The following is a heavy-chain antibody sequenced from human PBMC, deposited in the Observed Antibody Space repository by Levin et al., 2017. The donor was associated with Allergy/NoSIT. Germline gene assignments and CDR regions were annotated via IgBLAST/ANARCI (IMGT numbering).Heavy chain of an antibody. CDR1: GFTFSSFA. J-gene: IGHJ4*02. CDR3: ASAGYCSRTSCSPFDY. V-gene: IGHV3-30-3*01. D-gene: IGHD2-2*01. Sequence: GGSLRLSCAASGFTFSSFAMHWVRQAPGKGLEWVAVISYDGSNKYYADSVKGRFTISRDNSENTVFLQMSSLTAEDTAVYYCASAGYCSRTSCSPFDYWGQGTLVTVSS. CDR2: ISYDGSNK.